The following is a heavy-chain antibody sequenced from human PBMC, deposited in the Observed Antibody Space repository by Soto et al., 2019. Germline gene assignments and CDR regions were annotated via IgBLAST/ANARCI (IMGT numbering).Heavy chain of an antibody. D-gene: IGHD3-22*01. V-gene: IGHV3-23*01. J-gene: IGHJ6*02. CDR2: ISGTGDNT. CDR1: GFTFSSFA. CDR3: AKKNYDSSGYSDV. Sequence: GGSLRLSCAASGFTFSSFAMSWVRQAPGKGLEWVSIISGTGDNTYYADSVKVRFTISRDNSNNTVYLQMNSLRAEDTAVYYCAKKNYDSSGYSDVWGQGTTVTVSS.